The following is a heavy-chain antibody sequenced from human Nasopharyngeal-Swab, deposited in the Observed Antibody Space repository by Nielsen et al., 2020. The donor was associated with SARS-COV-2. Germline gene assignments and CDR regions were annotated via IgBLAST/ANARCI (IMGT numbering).Heavy chain of an antibody. CDR2: ICYSGST. V-gene: IGHV4-31*02. CDR3: ARAPRITIFGVVQAFDI. J-gene: IGHJ3*02. D-gene: IGHD3-3*01. Sequence: WIRQPPGKGLEWIGYICYSGSTYYNPSLKSRVTISVDTSKNQFSLKLSSVTAADTAVYYCARAPRITIFGVVQAFDIWGQGTMVTVSS.